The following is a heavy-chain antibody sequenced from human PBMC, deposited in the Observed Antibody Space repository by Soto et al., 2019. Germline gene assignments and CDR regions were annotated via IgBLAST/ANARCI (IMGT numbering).Heavy chain of an antibody. Sequence: PSETLSLTCIVSGGSISSYYWSWIRQPPGKGLEWIGYIYYSGSTNYNPSLKSRVTISVDTSKNQFSLKLSSVTAADTAVYYCARGLPIGSGWYGDFDYWGQGTLVTVSS. D-gene: IGHD6-19*01. CDR3: ARGLPIGSGWYGDFDY. V-gene: IGHV4-59*01. CDR2: IYYSGST. J-gene: IGHJ4*02. CDR1: GGSISSYY.